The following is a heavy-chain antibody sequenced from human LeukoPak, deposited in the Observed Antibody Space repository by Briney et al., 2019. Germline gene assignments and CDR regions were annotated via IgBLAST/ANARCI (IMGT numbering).Heavy chain of an antibody. Sequence: PGGSLRLSCAASGFTFSSYAMSWVRQAPGKGLEWVSAISGSGGSTYYADSVEGRFTISRDNSKNTLYLQMNGLRAEDTAVYYCAKDGYYYDSSGYYWVDYWGQGTLVTVSS. CDR2: ISGSGGST. D-gene: IGHD3-22*01. CDR1: GFTFSSYA. J-gene: IGHJ4*02. CDR3: AKDGYYYDSSGYYWVDY. V-gene: IGHV3-23*01.